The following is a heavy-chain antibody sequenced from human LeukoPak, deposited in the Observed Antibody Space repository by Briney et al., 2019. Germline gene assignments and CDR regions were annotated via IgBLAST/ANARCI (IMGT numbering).Heavy chain of an antibody. V-gene: IGHV4-34*01. D-gene: IGHD2-21*02. CDR3: ARDQAYCGGDCYVYYYYYYYMDV. CDR2: INHSGST. CDR1: GGSFSGYY. Sequence: SETLSLTCAVYGGSFSGYYWSWIRQPPGKGLEWIGEINHSGSTNYNPSLKSRVTISVDTSKNQFSLKLSSVTAADTAVYYCARDQAYCGGDCYVYYYYYYYMDVWGKGTTVTISS. J-gene: IGHJ6*03.